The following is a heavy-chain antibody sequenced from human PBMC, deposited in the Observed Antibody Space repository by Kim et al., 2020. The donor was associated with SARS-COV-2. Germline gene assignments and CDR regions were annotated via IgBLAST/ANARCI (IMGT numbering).Heavy chain of an antibody. CDR3: ARAPRGYGSGSQYAFDI. CDR2: IYSGGST. Sequence: GGSLRLSCAASGFTVSSNYMSWVRQAPGKGLEWVSVIYSGGSTYYADSVKGRFTISRDNSKNTLYLQMNSLRAEDTAVYYCARAPRGYGSGSQYAFDIWGQGTMVTVSS. D-gene: IGHD3-10*01. V-gene: IGHV3-66*01. CDR1: GFTVSSNY. J-gene: IGHJ3*02.